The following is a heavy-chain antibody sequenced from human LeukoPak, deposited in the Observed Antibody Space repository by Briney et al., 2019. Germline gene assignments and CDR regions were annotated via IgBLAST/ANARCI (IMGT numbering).Heavy chain of an antibody. J-gene: IGHJ5*02. CDR1: GGTFSSYA. D-gene: IGHD2-15*01. Sequence: PGASVKVSCKASGGTFSSYAISWVRQAPGQGLEWMGGIIPIFGTANYAQKFQGRVTITADESTSTAYMELSSLRSEDTAVYYCARVGYCSGGSCYFRRYNWFDPWGQGTLVTVSS. CDR2: IIPIFGTA. V-gene: IGHV1-69*13. CDR3: ARVGYCSGGSCYFRRYNWFDP.